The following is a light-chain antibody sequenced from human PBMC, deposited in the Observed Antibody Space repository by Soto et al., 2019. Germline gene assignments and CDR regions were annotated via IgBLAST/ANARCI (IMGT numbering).Light chain of an antibody. V-gene: IGKV2-28*01. J-gene: IGKJ1*01. CDR3: MQALQTPPA. Sequence: DIVMTQSPLYLPVTPGEPASISCISSQSLLHTNGYNYLDWYLQKPGQSPQLLICMGSDRASGVPDRFSGSGSGTDFTLKNSRVEAEDVWVYYFMQALQTPPAFGQGTKVEIK. CDR2: MGS. CDR1: QSLLHTNGYNY.